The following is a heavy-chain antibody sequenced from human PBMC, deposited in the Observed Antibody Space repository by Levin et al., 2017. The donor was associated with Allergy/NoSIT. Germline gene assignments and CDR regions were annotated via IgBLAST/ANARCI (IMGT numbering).Heavy chain of an antibody. J-gene: IGHJ4*02. CDR2: ISYDGSNK. D-gene: IGHD4-17*01. CDR1: GFTFSSYA. CDR3: ARDPEPYGDSSWFDY. Sequence: SCAASGFTFSSYAMHWVRQAPGKGLEWVAVISYDGSNKYYADSVKGRFTISRDNSKNTLYLQMNSLRAEDTAVYYCARDPEPYGDSSWFDYWGQGTLVTVSS. V-gene: IGHV3-30*04.